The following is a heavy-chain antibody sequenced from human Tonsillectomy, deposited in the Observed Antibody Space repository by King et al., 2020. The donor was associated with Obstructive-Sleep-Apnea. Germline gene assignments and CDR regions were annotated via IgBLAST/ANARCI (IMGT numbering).Heavy chain of an antibody. CDR1: GLTFSNYR. Sequence: VQLVEFGGGSVLPGGSLRLTCADSGLTFSNYRMNWVPQAPGKGLEWISHISSSGSRTDYADSVKGRFTISRDNDKNLLFLQMKSLRVEDTAVYYCVRGTRGLYDFPFEDGGQGALVTVSS. V-gene: IGHV3-48*01. CDR3: VRGTRGLYDFPFED. D-gene: IGHD3-3*01. CDR2: ISSSGSRT. J-gene: IGHJ4*02.